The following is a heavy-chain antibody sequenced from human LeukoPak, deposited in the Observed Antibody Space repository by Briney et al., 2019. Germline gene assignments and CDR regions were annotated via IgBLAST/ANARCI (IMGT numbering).Heavy chain of an antibody. CDR2: ISVHNGNT. D-gene: IGHD6-6*01. V-gene: IGHV1-18*01. J-gene: IGHJ3*02. CDR3: ARDRWSSSSSEGTFDI. CDR1: GYIFSNYG. Sequence: GASVKVSCKASGYIFSNYGISWVRQAPGQGLEWMGWISVHNGNTVYAQNLRDRVTMTTDTSTSTGYMELRSLRSDDTAVYYCARDRWSSSSSEGTFDIWGQGTMVIVSS.